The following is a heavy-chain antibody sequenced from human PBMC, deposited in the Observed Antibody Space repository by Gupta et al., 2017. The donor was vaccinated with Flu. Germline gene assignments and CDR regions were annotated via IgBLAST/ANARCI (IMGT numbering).Heavy chain of an antibody. CDR2: INHNGKST. CDR1: GFTFSDYA. CDR3: ASRGWNRISSFDS. D-gene: IGHD6-19*01. Sequence: EVQLLESGGGLVQPGGSLRLSCAASGFTFSDYAMNWVRQAPGKGLEWVSIINHNGKSTHYEDFVKRRFTISRDDSKSTLYLHMNNLGVEDTAVYYCASRGWNRISSFDSWGQGTLVTVSS. V-gene: IGHV3-23*05. J-gene: IGHJ4*02.